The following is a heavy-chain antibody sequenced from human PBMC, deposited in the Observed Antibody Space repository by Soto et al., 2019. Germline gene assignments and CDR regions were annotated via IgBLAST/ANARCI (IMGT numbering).Heavy chain of an antibody. D-gene: IGHD2-15*01. CDR1: GYTVTDYY. J-gene: IGHJ4*02. CDR3: ARCNGGYYFDY. Sequence: QVQLVQSGTEVKKPGASVKVSCKASGYTVTDYYIHWVRQAPGQGLEWMGWIIPIFGTANYAQKFQGRVTITADESTSTAYMELSSLRSEDTAVYYCARCNGGYYFDYWGQGTLVTVSS. V-gene: IGHV1-69*01. CDR2: IIPIFGTA.